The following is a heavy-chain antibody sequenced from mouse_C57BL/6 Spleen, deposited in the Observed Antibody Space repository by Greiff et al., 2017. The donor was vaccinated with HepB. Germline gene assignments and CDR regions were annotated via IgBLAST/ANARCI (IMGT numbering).Heavy chain of an antibody. Sequence: VQLQQSGPELVKPGASVKISCKASGYAFSSSWMNWVKQRPGKGLEWIGRIYPGDGDTNYNGKFKGKATLTADKSSSTAYMQLSSLTSEDSAVYFCARGNLGPDYFDYWGQGTTLTVSS. CDR3: ARGNLGPDYFDY. V-gene: IGHV1-82*01. CDR1: GYAFSSSW. D-gene: IGHD4-1*01. CDR2: IYPGDGDT. J-gene: IGHJ2*01.